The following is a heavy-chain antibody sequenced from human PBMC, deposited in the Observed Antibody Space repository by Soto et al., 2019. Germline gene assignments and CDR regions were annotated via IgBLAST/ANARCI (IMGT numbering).Heavy chain of an antibody. CDR3: AKSRGDMYYYDSSGYWAY. CDR2: ISGSGGST. CDR1: GFTFSSYA. Sequence: EVQLLESGGGLVQPGGSLRLSCAASGFTFSSYAMSWVRQAPGKGLEWVSAISGSGGSTYYADSVKGRFTISRDNSKNTLYLQMNSLRAEDTAVYYCAKSRGDMYYYDSSGYWAYWGQGTLVTVSS. J-gene: IGHJ4*02. D-gene: IGHD3-22*01. V-gene: IGHV3-23*01.